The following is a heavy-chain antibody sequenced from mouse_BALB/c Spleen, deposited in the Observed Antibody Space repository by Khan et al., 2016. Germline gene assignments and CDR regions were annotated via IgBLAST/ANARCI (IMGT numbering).Heavy chain of an antibody. CDR1: GYTFSRYW. J-gene: IGHJ3*01. Sequence: QVQLQQSGAELMKPGASVKISCKATGYTFSRYWIEWIKERPGHGLERIGEILPGSGSTNYNEQFKGKATFTAETYSNTASMQLSSLTSEDSAVFYCARGAYWGQGTLVTVSA. CDR3: ARGAY. V-gene: IGHV1-9*01. CDR2: ILPGSGST.